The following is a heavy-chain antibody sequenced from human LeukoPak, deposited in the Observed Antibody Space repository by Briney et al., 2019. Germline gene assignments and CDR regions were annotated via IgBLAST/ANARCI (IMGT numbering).Heavy chain of an antibody. Sequence: GGSLRLSCAASGFTFSSYGMHWVRQAPGQGLEWVAVISYDGSNKYYADSVKGRFTISRDNSKNTLYLQMNSLRAEDTAVYYCAKDRCTNGVCPTDYWGQGTLVTVSS. CDR1: GFTFSSYG. V-gene: IGHV3-30*18. J-gene: IGHJ4*02. D-gene: IGHD2-8*01. CDR2: ISYDGSNK. CDR3: AKDRCTNGVCPTDY.